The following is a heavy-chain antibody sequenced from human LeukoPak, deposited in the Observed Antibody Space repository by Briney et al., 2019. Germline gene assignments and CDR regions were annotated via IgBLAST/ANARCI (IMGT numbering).Heavy chain of an antibody. Sequence: ETLSLTCTVSGYSISSGYYWGWIRQPPGKGLEWVANIKQDGSEKYYVDSVKGRFTISRDNAKNSLYLQMNSLRAEDTAVYYCARDQYQLADYWGQGTLVTVSS. CDR1: GYSISSGYY. D-gene: IGHD6-6*01. V-gene: IGHV3-7*01. CDR2: IKQDGSEK. CDR3: ARDQYQLADY. J-gene: IGHJ4*02.